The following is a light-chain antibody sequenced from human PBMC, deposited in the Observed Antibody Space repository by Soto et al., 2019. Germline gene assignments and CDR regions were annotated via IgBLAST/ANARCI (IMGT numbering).Light chain of an antibody. Sequence: IQMTQSPSALSASVGDRATITCRASQGIRDDLGWYQQKPGEAPKALIYGASNLQSGVPSRFSASGSGTDFTLTISSLQPEDFATYYCLQDYNYPHTFGQGTKVDIK. CDR1: QGIRDD. CDR3: LQDYNYPHT. J-gene: IGKJ2*01. V-gene: IGKV1-6*01. CDR2: GAS.